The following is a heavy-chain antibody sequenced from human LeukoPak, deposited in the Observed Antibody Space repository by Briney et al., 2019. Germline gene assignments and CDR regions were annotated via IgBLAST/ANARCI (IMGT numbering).Heavy chain of an antibody. Sequence: SETLSLTCTVSGGSISSGDYYWSWIRQPPGKGLEWIGYIYYSGSTNYNPSLKSRVTISVDTSKNQFSLKLSSVTAADTAVYYCARLPGAAAGTSLFDYWGQGALVTVSS. V-gene: IGHV4-61*08. J-gene: IGHJ4*02. CDR2: IYYSGST. D-gene: IGHD6-13*01. CDR3: ARLPGAAAGTSLFDY. CDR1: GGSISSGDYY.